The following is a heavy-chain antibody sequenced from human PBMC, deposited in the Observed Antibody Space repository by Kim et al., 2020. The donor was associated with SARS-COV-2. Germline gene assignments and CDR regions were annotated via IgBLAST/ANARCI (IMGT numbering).Heavy chain of an antibody. D-gene: IGHD5-12*01. J-gene: IGHJ4*02. CDR2: IYYSGST. CDR3: ARGRGYSGYALDY. Sequence: SETLSLTCTVSGGSISSYYWSWIRQPPGKGLEWIGYIYYSGSTNYNPSLKSRVTISVDTSKNQFSLKLSSVTAADTAVYYCARGRGYSGYALDYWAREP. V-gene: IGHV4-59*13. CDR1: GGSISSYY.